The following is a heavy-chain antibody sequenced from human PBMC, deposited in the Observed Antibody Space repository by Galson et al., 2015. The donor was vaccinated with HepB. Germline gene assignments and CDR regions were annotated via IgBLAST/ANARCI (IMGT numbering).Heavy chain of an antibody. CDR1: GFTFSSYA. CDR2: LSSSGGST. V-gene: IGHV3-23*01. CDR3: AKVQAWFGEPYFDY. Sequence: SLRLSCAASGFTFSSYAMGWVRQAPGKGLEWVSALSSSGGSTFYADSVKGRFTISRDNSKNTLYLQMNNLRAEDTAVYYCAKVQAWFGEPYFDYWGQGTLVTVSS. J-gene: IGHJ4*02. D-gene: IGHD3-10*01.